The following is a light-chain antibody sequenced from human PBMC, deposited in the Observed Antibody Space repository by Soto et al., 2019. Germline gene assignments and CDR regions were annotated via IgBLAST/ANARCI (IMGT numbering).Light chain of an antibody. CDR3: QQYYTTLWT. CDR1: QSVLYRSNNNNY. CDR2: WAS. Sequence: DIVMTQSPDSLAVSLGERATINCKSSQSVLYRSNNNNYLAWYQQKPGQPPKLLIYWASTRESGVPDRFSGSGSGQDFTLTISSLQAEDGAVYYCQQYYTTLWTFGQGTKVEVK. J-gene: IGKJ1*01. V-gene: IGKV4-1*01.